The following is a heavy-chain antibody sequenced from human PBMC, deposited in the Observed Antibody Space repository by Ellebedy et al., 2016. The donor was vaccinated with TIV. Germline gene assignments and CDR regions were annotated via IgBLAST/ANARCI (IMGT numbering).Heavy chain of an antibody. V-gene: IGHV4-34*01. CDR1: GGSFSGYY. Sequence: MPSETLSLTCAVYGGSFSGYYWSWIRQPPGKGLDWIGDINHSGSTNYNPSLKIRVTISVDTSKYQFSLKLSSVTAADTAVYYCARRRVSLHYYGSGSQPKRWFDPWGQGTLVTVSS. CDR3: ARRRVSLHYYGSGSQPKRWFDP. J-gene: IGHJ5*02. D-gene: IGHD3-10*01. CDR2: INHSGST.